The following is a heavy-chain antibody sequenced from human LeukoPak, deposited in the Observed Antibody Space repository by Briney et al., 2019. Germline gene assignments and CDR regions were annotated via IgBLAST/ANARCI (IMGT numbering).Heavy chain of an antibody. J-gene: IGHJ4*02. D-gene: IGHD2-2*01. CDR3: ARDVVPAAMYSSYGLDY. CDR1: GYTFSNYD. CDR2: ISPYNGNI. Sequence: ASVKVSCKTSGYTFSNYDITWVRQAPGQGLEWMGWISPYNGNINYAQNIQGRVTMTTDTSTSTAYMELRSLRSDDTAVYYCARDVVPAAMYSSYGLDYWGQGTLVTVSS. V-gene: IGHV1-18*01.